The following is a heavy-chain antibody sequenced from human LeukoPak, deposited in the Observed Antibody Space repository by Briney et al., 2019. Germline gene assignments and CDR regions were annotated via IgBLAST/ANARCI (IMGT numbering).Heavy chain of an antibody. V-gene: IGHV4-34*01. D-gene: IGHD3-10*01. CDR3: ARDLWFGRNWFDP. J-gene: IGHJ5*02. Sequence: SETLSLTCAVYGGSFSGYYWSWIRQPPGKGLEWIGEINHSGSTNYNPSLKSRVTISVDTSKNQFSPKLSSVAAADTAVYYCARDLWFGRNWFDPWGQGTLVTVSS. CDR1: GGSFSGYY. CDR2: INHSGST.